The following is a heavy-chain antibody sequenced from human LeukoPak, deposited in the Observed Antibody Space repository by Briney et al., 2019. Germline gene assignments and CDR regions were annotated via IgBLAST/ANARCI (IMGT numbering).Heavy chain of an antibody. Sequence: SETLSLTCAVYGGSFSGYYWSWIRQPPGKGLEWIGEINHSGSTNYNPSLKSRVTISVDTSKNQFTLNLRSVTAADTAVYYCARGRYSFAYWGQGTLVTVSS. V-gene: IGHV4-34*01. CDR3: ARGRYSFAY. CDR2: INHSGST. J-gene: IGHJ4*02. CDR1: GGSFSGYY. D-gene: IGHD5-18*01.